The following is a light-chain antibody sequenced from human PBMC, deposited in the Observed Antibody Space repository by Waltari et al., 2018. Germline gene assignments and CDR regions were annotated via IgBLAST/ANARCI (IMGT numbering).Light chain of an antibody. CDR2: AAS. Sequence: DIQMTQSQSSLSASVGDRVTITCRASQSISSYLNWYQQKPGKAPKLLIYAASSLQSGVPSRFSGSGSGTDFTLTISSLQPEDFATYYCQQSYSTLALTFGQGTKLEI. CDR3: QQSYSTLALT. V-gene: IGKV1-39*01. J-gene: IGKJ2*01. CDR1: QSISSY.